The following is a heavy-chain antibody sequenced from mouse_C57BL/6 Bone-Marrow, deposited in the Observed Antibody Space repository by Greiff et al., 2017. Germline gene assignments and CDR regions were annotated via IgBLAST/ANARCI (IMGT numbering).Heavy chain of an antibody. J-gene: IGHJ1*03. Sequence: VHLEESGPELVKPGASVKLSCKASGYTFTSYAINWVKQRPGQGLEWIGWIYPRDGSTKYNEKFKGKATLTVETSSSTAYMELHSLTSEDSAVYFCARDYGSSYWYFDVWGTGTTVTVSS. CDR3: ARDYGSSYWYFDV. V-gene: IGHV1-85*01. D-gene: IGHD1-1*01. CDR1: GYTFTSYA. CDR2: IYPRDGST.